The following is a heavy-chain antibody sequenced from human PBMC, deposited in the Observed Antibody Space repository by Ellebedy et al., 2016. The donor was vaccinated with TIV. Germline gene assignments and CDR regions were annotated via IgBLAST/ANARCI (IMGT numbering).Heavy chain of an antibody. V-gene: IGHV3-15*07. CDR2: IKSKTDGGTT. J-gene: IGHJ6*02. Sequence: PGGSLRLSCAASGFTFSNAWMNWVRQAPGKGLEWVGRIKSKTDGGTTDYAAPVKGRFTISRDDSKNTLYLQMNSLKTEDTAVYYCTTEGVPYSSGWYVLAAYYYYYGMDVWGQGTTVTVSS. CDR3: TTEGVPYSSGWYVLAAYYYYYGMDV. D-gene: IGHD6-19*01. CDR1: GFTFSNAW.